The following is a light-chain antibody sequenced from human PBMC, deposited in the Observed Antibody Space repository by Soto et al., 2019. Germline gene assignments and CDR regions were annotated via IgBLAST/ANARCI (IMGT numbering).Light chain of an antibody. CDR3: QQLNSYPIT. J-gene: IGKJ5*01. V-gene: IGKV1-9*01. CDR1: QGISDY. Sequence: DIQLTQSPSFLSASVGDRVTITCRASQGISDYLVWYQQRPGKAPKLLIYAASTLQSGVPSRFSGSGSGTEFTLTISSLQPEDFATYYCQQLNSYPITFGLGTRLEIK. CDR2: AAS.